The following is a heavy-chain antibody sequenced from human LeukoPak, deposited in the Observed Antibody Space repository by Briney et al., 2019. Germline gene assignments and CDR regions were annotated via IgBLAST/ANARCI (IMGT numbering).Heavy chain of an antibody. CDR2: IIPIFGTA. V-gene: IGHV1-69*06. CDR1: GYTLTELS. J-gene: IGHJ6*03. Sequence: GASVKVSCKVSGYTLTELSMHWVRQAPGKGLEWMGGIIPIFGTANYAQKFQGRVTITADKSTSTAYMELSSLRSEDTAVYYCARHIPMYCSSTSCYTDYYYYYYMDVWGKGTTVTVSS. CDR3: ARHIPMYCSSTSCYTDYYYYYYMDV. D-gene: IGHD2-2*02.